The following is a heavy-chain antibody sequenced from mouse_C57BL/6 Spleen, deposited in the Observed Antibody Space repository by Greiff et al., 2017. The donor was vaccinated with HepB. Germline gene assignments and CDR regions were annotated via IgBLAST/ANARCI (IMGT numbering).Heavy chain of an antibody. CDR2: ISYDGSN. Sequence: EVKLQESGPGLVKPSQSLSLTCSVTGYSITSGYYWNWIRQFPGNKLEWMGYISYDGSNNYNPSLKNRISITRDTSKNQFFLKLNSVTTEDTATYYCARKGWLLDAMDYWGQGTSVSVSS. D-gene: IGHD2-3*01. V-gene: IGHV3-6*01. J-gene: IGHJ4*01. CDR1: GYSITSGYY. CDR3: ARKGWLLDAMDY.